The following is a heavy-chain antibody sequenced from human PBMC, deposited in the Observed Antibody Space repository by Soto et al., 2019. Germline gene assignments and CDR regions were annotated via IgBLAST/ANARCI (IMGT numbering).Heavy chain of an antibody. D-gene: IGHD5-12*01. J-gene: IGHJ6*02. CDR3: ARTGGLTDKYYYYYYGMDV. CDR1: GGTFSSYA. CDR2: IIPIFGTA. Sequence: GASVKVSCKASGGTFSSYAISWVRQAPGQGLEWMGGIIPIFGTANYAQKFQGRVTITADESTSTAYMELSSLRSEDTAVYYCARTGGLTDKYYYYYYGMDVWGQGTTVTVSS. V-gene: IGHV1-69*13.